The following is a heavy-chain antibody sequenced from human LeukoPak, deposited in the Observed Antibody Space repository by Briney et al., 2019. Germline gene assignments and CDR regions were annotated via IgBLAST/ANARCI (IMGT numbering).Heavy chain of an antibody. CDR1: GFTFRSYW. V-gene: IGHV3-74*01. J-gene: IGHJ5*02. CDR2: INIDGSSG. Sequence: GGSLRLSCAASGFTFRSYWMHWVRQAPGKGLVWVSRINIDGSSGSYADSVEGRFTISRDNAKNSLYLQMNSLRAEDTAVYYCARVFPAYYDSSGYYHNWFDPWGQGTLVTVSS. D-gene: IGHD3-22*01. CDR3: ARVFPAYYDSSGYYHNWFDP.